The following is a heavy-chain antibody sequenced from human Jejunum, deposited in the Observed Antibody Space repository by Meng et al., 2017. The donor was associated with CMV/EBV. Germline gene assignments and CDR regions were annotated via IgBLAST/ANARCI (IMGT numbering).Heavy chain of an antibody. CDR1: CHTFTSYY. V-gene: IGHV1-46*01. CDR2: LPPSGAST. J-gene: IGHJ4*02. CDR3: ARQGGYSGSSFDY. Sequence: SCHTFTSYYMHWVRPAPVHGLEWLGLLPPSGASTSYAQKFQGSVPLTRDTSTSMVFMDLSSLRSEDTAVYYCARQGGYSGSSFDYWGQGTRGTVSS. D-gene: IGHD6-6*01.